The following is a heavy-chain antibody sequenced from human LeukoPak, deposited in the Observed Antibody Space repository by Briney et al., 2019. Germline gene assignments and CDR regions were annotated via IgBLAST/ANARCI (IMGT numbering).Heavy chain of an antibody. V-gene: IGHV1-69*13. CDR3: ARESLDVVVPAAPRYWFDP. Sequence: SVTVSCKASGGTFSSYAISWVRQAPGQGLEWMGGIIPIFGTANYAQKFQGRVTITADESTSTAYMELSSLRSEDTAVYYCARESLDVVVPAAPRYWFDPWGQGTLVTVSS. CDR1: GGTFSSYA. D-gene: IGHD2-2*01. CDR2: IIPIFGTA. J-gene: IGHJ5*02.